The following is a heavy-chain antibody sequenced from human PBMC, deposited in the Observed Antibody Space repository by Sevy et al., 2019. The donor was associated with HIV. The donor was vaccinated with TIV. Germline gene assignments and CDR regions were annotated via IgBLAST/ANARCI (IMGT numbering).Heavy chain of an antibody. CDR3: ARGKGGIFGVVVGQFDS. Sequence: ASVKVSGKASGYSFTNYAIHWVRQAPGQGLGWMGWIKTDNGNTKYSQRFQGRVTITRDTSATTAYMEMSSLRYDDTALYFCARGKGGIFGVVVGQFDSWGQGTLVTVSS. CDR1: GYSFTNYA. D-gene: IGHD3-3*01. V-gene: IGHV1-3*04. CDR2: IKTDNGNT. J-gene: IGHJ4*02.